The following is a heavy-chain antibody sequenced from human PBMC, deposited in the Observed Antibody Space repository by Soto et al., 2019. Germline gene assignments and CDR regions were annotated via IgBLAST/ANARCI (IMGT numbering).Heavy chain of an antibody. V-gene: IGHV3-11*03. CDR1: GFTFSDYY. D-gene: IGHD3-3*01. J-gene: IGHJ4*02. Sequence: GGSLRLSCAASGFTFSDYYMSWIRQTPGKGLEWVSYISGSSYYTNYADSVRGRFTISRDNAKNSLYLQMNSLTAEDTAVYFCARLGGGRFYFDYWGQGTLVTVSS. CDR2: ISGSSYYT. CDR3: ARLGGGRFYFDY.